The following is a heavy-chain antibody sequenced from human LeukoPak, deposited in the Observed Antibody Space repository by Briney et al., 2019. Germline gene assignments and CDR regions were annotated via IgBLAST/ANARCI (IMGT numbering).Heavy chain of an antibody. CDR1: GYTFRGNY. CDR3: ARDPSSVTLYFFDY. V-gene: IGHV1-2*02. Sequence: GASVKLSCKASGYTFRGNYIHWLRQAPGQGLEWMGWIDANNGDTKSAQKFQGRVTMSRDTSISTAYMDLSSLSPDEAAVYHCARDPSSVTLYFFDYWGQGTLVTVSS. CDR2: IDANNGDT. D-gene: IGHD4-11*01. J-gene: IGHJ4*02.